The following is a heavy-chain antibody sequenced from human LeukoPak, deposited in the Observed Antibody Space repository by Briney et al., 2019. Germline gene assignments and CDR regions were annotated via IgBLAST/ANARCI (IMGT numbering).Heavy chain of an antibody. D-gene: IGHD5-18*01. V-gene: IGHV4-59*11. CDR1: GGSISSHY. CDR2: IYYSGST. J-gene: IGHJ5*02. CDR3: ASIGYSYGPWWFDP. Sequence: SETLSLTCTVSGGSISSHYWSWIRQPPGKGLEWIGYIYYSGSTNYNPPLKSRVTISVDTSKNQFSLKLSSVTAADTAVYYCASIGYSYGPWWFDPWGQGTLVTVSS.